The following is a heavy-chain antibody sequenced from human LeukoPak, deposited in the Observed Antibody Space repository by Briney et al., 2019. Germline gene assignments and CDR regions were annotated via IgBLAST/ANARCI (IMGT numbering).Heavy chain of an antibody. CDR3: ARGITRGYSYEGTSY. Sequence: PGGSLRLSCAASGFTFRNYGMHWGRQAPGKGLEWVAVISRDGLTKYYADSVKGRFSLHRDNSRNTLYLEMNSLRDEDTAVYYCARGITRGYSYEGTSYWGQGTLVTVSS. CDR2: ISRDGLTK. V-gene: IGHV3-30*03. D-gene: IGHD5-18*01. J-gene: IGHJ4*02. CDR1: GFTFRNYG.